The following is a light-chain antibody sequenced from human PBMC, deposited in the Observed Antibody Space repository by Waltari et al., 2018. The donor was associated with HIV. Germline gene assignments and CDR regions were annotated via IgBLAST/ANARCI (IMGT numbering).Light chain of an antibody. V-gene: IGLV2-23*02. CDR3: CSFSTMPFV. CDR1: GSADGGYKL. J-gene: IGLJ1*01. Sequence: QSALTHPASVSGSPGQSITISCAGTGSADGGYKLVSWYQHHPGKAPKLLSYMVTERPSGVSNRFSGSKSGNTASLTISGLRPEDEADYYCCSFSTMPFVFGTGTTVTVL. CDR2: MVT.